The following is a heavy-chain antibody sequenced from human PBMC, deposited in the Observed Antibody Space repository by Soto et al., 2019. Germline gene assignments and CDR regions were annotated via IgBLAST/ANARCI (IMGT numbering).Heavy chain of an antibody. J-gene: IGHJ5*02. CDR3: ARGINYVDYARWFGP. CDR2: INPNSGNT. Sequence: QVQLVQSGAEVKKPGASVKVSCKASGYIFTNYDINWVRQATGQGLEYLRWINPNSGNTGYVQKFQSRVTITRNTSINTADMELNSLRSEDTAVYYCARGINYVDYARWFGPWGQGTLVTVSS. V-gene: IGHV1-8*01. D-gene: IGHD4-17*01. CDR1: GYIFTNYD.